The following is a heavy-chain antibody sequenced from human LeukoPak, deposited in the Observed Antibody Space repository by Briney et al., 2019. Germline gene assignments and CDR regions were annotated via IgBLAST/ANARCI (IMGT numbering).Heavy chain of an antibody. V-gene: IGHV4-34*01. CDR1: GGSFSGYY. CDR3: ARHYGSGSSPWYYDMDV. J-gene: IGHJ6*02. Sequence: SETLSLTCAVYGGSFSGYYWSWIRQPPGEGLEWIGEINHSGSTNYNPSLKSRVTISVDTSKNQFSLKLSSVTAADTAVYYCARHYGSGSSPWYYDMDVWGQGTTVTVSS. D-gene: IGHD3-10*01. CDR2: INHSGST.